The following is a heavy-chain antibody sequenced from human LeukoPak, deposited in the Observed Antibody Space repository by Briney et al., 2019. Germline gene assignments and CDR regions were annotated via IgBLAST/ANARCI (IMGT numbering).Heavy chain of an antibody. D-gene: IGHD3-22*01. CDR2: IIPIFGTA. V-gene: IGHV1-69*01. Sequence: GSSVEVSCKASGGTFSSYAISWVRQAPGQGLEWMGGIIPIFGTANYAQKFQGRVTITADESTSTAYMELSSLRSEDTAVYYCATTAGYYYDSSGYYVAETFDIWGQGTMVTVSS. J-gene: IGHJ3*02. CDR3: ATTAGYYYDSSGYYVAETFDI. CDR1: GGTFSSYA.